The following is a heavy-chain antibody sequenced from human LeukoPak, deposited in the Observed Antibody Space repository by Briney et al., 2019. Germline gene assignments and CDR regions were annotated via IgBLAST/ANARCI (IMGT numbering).Heavy chain of an antibody. CDR2: IWYDGSNK. CDR1: GFTFSSYG. CDR3: ARDRYSGSYTFGY. Sequence: PGRSLRLSCAASGFTFSSYGMHWVRQAPGKGLEWVAVIWYDGSNKYYADSVKGRFTISRDNSKNTLYLQMNSRRAEDTAVYYCARDRYSGSYTFGYWGQGTLVTVSS. V-gene: IGHV3-33*01. J-gene: IGHJ4*02. D-gene: IGHD1-26*01.